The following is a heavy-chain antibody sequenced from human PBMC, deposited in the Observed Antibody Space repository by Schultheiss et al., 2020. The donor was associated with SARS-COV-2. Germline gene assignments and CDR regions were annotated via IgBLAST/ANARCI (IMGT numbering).Heavy chain of an antibody. J-gene: IGHJ4*02. D-gene: IGHD3-22*01. CDR1: GFTVGNNY. V-gene: IGHV3-53*05. CDR2: IYSGGST. CDR3: AKSMIVVVYDY. Sequence: GGSLRLSCAASGFTVGNNYMTWVRQAPGKGLEWVSVIYSGGSTYYADSVKGRFTISRDNSKNTLYLQMNSLRAEDTAVYYCAKSMIVVVYDYWGQGTLVTVSS.